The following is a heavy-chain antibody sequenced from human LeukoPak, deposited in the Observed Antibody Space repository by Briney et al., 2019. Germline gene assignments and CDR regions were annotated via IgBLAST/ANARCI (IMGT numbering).Heavy chain of an antibody. V-gene: IGHV3-23*01. J-gene: IGHJ5*02. D-gene: IGHD4-17*01. CDR1: GFTFSSYA. CDR2: ISGSGGST. CDR3: ARDWTARKNYGDYDNWFDP. Sequence: GGSLRLSCAASGFTFSSYAMSWVRQAPGRGLEWVSAISGSGGSTYYADSVKGRFTISRDNSKNTLYLQMNSLRAEDTAVYYCARDWTARKNYGDYDNWFDPWGQGTLVTVAS.